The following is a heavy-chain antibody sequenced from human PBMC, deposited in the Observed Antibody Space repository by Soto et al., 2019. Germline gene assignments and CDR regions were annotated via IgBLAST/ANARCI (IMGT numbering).Heavy chain of an antibody. Sequence: QVQLQESGPGLVKPSETLSLTCTVSGGSVSSGSYYWSWIRQPPGKGLEWIGYIYYSGSTNYNPSLKXXVXIXXVTSKNQFSLKLSSVTAADAAVYYCASIPSYGMDVWGQGTTVTVSS. CDR3: ASIPSYGMDV. J-gene: IGHJ6*02. V-gene: IGHV4-61*01. D-gene: IGHD2-21*01. CDR1: GGSVSSGSYY. CDR2: IYYSGST.